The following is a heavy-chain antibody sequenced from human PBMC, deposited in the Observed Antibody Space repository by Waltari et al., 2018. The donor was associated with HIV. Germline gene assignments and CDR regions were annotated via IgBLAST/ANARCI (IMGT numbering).Heavy chain of an antibody. CDR2: IYYSGST. CDR3: ARAKGSMITFGGGHGNFDY. V-gene: IGHV4-59*01. D-gene: IGHD3-16*01. J-gene: IGHJ4*02. Sequence: QVQLQESGPGLVKPSETLSLTCTVSGGSISSYYWSWIRQPPGKGLEWIGYIYYSGSTNYNPSLKSRVTISVDTSKNQFSLKLSSVTAADTAVYYCARAKGSMITFGGGHGNFDYWGQGTLVTVSS. CDR1: GGSISSYY.